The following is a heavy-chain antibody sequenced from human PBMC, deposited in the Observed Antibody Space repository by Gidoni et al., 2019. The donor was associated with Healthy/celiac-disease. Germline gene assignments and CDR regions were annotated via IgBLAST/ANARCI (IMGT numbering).Heavy chain of an antibody. D-gene: IGHD6-13*01. J-gene: IGHJ5*02. V-gene: IGHV4-39*01. Sequence: QLQLQESGPGLVKPSETLSLTCTASGASTSSSSYYWGWIRQPPGKGLEWIGSIDYSGSTYYNPSLKSRVTISVDTSKNQFSLKLSSVTAADTAVYYCARGGSIAAGNWFDPWGQGTLVTVSS. CDR3: ARGGSIAAGNWFDP. CDR2: IDYSGST. CDR1: GASTSSSSYY.